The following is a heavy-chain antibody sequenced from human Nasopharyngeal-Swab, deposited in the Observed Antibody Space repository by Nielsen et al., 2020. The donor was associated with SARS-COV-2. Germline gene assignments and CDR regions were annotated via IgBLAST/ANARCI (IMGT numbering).Heavy chain of an antibody. V-gene: IGHV4-30-4*01. CDR2: IYYSGST. D-gene: IGHD3-22*01. J-gene: IGHJ5*02. Sequence: WIRQPPGKGLEWIGYIYYSGSTYCNPSLKSRVTISVDTSKNQFSLKLSSVTAADTAVYYCARDYYDSSGYYGGFDPWGQGTLVTVSS. CDR3: ARDYYDSSGYYGGFDP.